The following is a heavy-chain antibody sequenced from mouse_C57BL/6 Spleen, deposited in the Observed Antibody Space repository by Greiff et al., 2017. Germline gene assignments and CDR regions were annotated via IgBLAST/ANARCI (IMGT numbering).Heavy chain of an antibody. V-gene: IGHV5-15*01. D-gene: IGHD2-2*01. Sequence: EVKLVESGGGLVQPGGSLKLSCAASGFTFSDYGMAWVRQAPRKGPEWVAFISNLAYSIYYADTVTGRFTISRENAKNTLYLEMSSLRSEDKAMYYCARHALDGYDEGFAYWGQGTLVTVSA. CDR2: ISNLAYSI. CDR3: ARHALDGYDEGFAY. J-gene: IGHJ3*01. CDR1: GFTFSDYG.